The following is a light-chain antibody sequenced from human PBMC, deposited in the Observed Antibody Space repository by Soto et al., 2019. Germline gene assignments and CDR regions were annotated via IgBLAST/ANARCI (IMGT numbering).Light chain of an antibody. CDR2: AAS. J-gene: IGKJ1*01. V-gene: IGKV1-39*01. CDR3: LQTYSPRWT. Sequence: DIQMTQSPSSLSASVGDRVTITCRASQRITIYLNWYQHKPGKAPKLLIYAASSLLPGVPSRFSGNGSGTDFTLTISSLQPEDFVTYYCLQTYSPRWTFGQGTKMDIK. CDR1: QRITIY.